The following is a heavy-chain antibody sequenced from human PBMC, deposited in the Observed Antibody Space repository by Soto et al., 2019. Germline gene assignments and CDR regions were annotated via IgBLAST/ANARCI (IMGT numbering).Heavy chain of an antibody. CDR2: IYWDDDK. CDR3: ARALGSWGAYYIDY. D-gene: IGHD3-16*01. J-gene: IGHJ4*02. CDR1: GFSLNTYGVG. Sequence: QITLKESGPTLVKPTQTLTLTCTVSGFSLNTYGVGVGWIRRPPGKALEWLALIYWDDDKRYSPSLKSRLTITKDTSKNQVVLTMTDMDPVDIVTYYCARALGSWGAYYIDYWGQGTLVTVSS. V-gene: IGHV2-5*02.